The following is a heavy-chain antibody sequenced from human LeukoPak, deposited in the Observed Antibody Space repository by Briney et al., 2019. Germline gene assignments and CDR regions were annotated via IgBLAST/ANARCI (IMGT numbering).Heavy chain of an antibody. CDR1: GGSISSSSYY. J-gene: IGHJ4*02. V-gene: IGHV4-39*07. CDR2: IYYSGST. CDR3: ARQFRFLEWLLLKGIWDY. Sequence: SETLSLTCTVSGGSISSSSYYWGWIRQPPGKGLEWIGSIYYSGSTYYNPSLKSRVTISVDTSKNQFSLKLSSVTAADTAVYYCARQFRFLEWLLLKGIWDYWGQGTLVTVSS. D-gene: IGHD3-3*01.